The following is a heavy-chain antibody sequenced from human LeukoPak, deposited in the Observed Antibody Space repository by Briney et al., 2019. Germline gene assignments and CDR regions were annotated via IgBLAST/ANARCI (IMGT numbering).Heavy chain of an antibody. Sequence: GGSLRLSCAASGFTFSSYWMSWVRQAPGKGLEWVANIKQDGSEKYYVDSVKGRFTISRDNAKNSLYLQMNSLRAEDTAVYYCARGTGSSSFYYYYYMDVWGKGTTVTVSS. CDR2: IKQDGSEK. CDR1: GFTFSSYW. V-gene: IGHV3-7*01. CDR3: ARGTGSSSFYYYYYMDV. J-gene: IGHJ6*03. D-gene: IGHD6-6*01.